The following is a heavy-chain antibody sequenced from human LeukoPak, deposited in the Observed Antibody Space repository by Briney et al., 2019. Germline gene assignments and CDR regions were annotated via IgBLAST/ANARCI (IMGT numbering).Heavy chain of an antibody. CDR2: IIPIFGTA. CDR3: ATSPVEMATIRVDWYFDL. CDR1: GFTFSSYA. J-gene: IGHJ2*01. D-gene: IGHD5-24*01. V-gene: IGHV1-69*01. Sequence: GGSLRLSCAASGFTFSSYAISWVRQAPGQGLEWMGGIIPIFGTANYAQKFQGRVTITADESTSTAYMELSSLRSEDTAVYYCATSPVEMATIRVDWYFDLWGRGTLVTVSS.